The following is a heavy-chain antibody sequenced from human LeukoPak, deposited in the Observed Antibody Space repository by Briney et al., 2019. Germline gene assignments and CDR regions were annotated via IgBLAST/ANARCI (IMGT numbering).Heavy chain of an antibody. CDR2: IYYIVST. J-gene: IGHJ6*02. CDR3: ARDHSSSWGYYYYGMDV. V-gene: IGHV4-59*01. CDR1: GGSISSYY. Sequence: KPSETLSLTCTVSGGSISSYYWSWIRQPPGKGLEWIGYIYYIVSTNYNPSLKSRVTISVDTSKNQFSLKLSSVTAADTAVYCCARDHSSSWGYYYYGMDVWGQGTTVTVSS. D-gene: IGHD6-13*01.